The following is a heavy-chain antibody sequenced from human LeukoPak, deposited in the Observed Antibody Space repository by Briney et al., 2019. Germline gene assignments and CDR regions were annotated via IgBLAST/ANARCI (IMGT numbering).Heavy chain of an antibody. CDR1: GGTFSSYA. CDR2: IIPIFGTA. J-gene: IGHJ6*03. D-gene: IGHD5-24*01. V-gene: IGHV1-69*13. Sequence: ASVKVSCKASGGTFSSYAISWVRQAPGQGLEWMGGIIPIFGTANYAQKFQGRVTITADESTSTAYMELSSLRSEDTAVYYCARVLSSSHPDGYYYYYYMDVWGTGTTVTVSS. CDR3: ARVLSSSHPDGYYYYYYMDV.